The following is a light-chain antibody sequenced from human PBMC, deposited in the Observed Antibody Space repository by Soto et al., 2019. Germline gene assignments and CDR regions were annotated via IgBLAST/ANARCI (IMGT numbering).Light chain of an antibody. CDR1: ESVGTN. CDR3: HQYDNWYT. Sequence: EVVMTQSPATLSVSPGERATLSCRASESVGTNLAWYQQRPGQSPRLLIYGASTRAAGIPARFSGSGSGTEFTLTISSLPSEDFAVYYCHQYDNWYTFGQGTKVDI. J-gene: IGKJ2*01. CDR2: GAS. V-gene: IGKV3-15*01.